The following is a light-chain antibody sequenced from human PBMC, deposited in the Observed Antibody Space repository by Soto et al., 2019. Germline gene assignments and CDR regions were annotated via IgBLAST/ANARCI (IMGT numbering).Light chain of an antibody. Sequence: DIQMTQSPSTLSASVGDRVTITCRASQSISTWLAWYQHKPGKAPKLLIYKASNLESGVPSRFSGSGSGTEFTLTISSLQPDYFATYYCQQYNRYWTFGQGTKVEIK. CDR3: QQYNRYWT. J-gene: IGKJ1*01. V-gene: IGKV1-5*03. CDR1: QSISTW. CDR2: KAS.